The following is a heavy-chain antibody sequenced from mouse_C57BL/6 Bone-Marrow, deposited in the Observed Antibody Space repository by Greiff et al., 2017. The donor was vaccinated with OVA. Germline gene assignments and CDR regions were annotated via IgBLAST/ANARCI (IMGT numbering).Heavy chain of an antibody. CDR3: ARGGGNPFAY. Sequence: EVKLMESGPELVKPGASVKMSCKASGYTFTDYNMHWVKQSHGKSLEWIGYINPNNGGTSYNQKFKGKATLTVNKSSSTAYMELRSLTSEDSAVYYCARGGGNPFAYWGQGTLVTVSA. J-gene: IGHJ3*01. V-gene: IGHV1-22*01. D-gene: IGHD2-1*01. CDR2: INPNNGGT. CDR1: GYTFTDYN.